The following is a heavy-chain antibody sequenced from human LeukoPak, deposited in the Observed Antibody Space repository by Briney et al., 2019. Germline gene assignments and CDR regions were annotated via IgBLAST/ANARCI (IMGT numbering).Heavy chain of an antibody. CDR3: ARDTSYQLLFSLAFDI. V-gene: IGHV3-11*04. Sequence: GGSLRLSCAASGFTFSDYYMSWIRQAPGKGLEWVSYISSSGSTIYYAASVKGRFTISRDNAKNSLYLQMNSLRAEDTAVYYCARDTSYQLLFSLAFDIWGQGTMVTVSS. J-gene: IGHJ3*02. D-gene: IGHD2-2*01. CDR1: GFTFSDYY. CDR2: ISSSGSTI.